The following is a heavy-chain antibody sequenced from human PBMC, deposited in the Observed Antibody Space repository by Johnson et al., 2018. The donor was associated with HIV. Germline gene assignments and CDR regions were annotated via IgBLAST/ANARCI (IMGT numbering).Heavy chain of an antibody. CDR1: GFTFDDYA. D-gene: IGHD1-26*01. J-gene: IGHJ3*02. V-gene: IGHV3-9*01. Sequence: VQLVESGGGLVQPGGSLRLSCAASGFTFDDYAMHWVRQDPGKGLEWVSGISWNSGSIGYAVSVKGRFTISRDNAKNSLYLQMNSLRAEDTALYYCATSGSYYGAAFDIWGQGTMVTVSS. CDR2: ISWNSGSI. CDR3: ATSGSYYGAAFDI.